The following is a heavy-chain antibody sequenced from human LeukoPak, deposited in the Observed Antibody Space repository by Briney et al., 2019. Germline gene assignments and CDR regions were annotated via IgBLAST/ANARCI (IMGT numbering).Heavy chain of an antibody. D-gene: IGHD2-2*01. CDR3: ARDSRSRAFDY. Sequence: ASVKVSCKASGGTFSSYAISWVRQAPGQGLEWMGGIIPIFGTANYAQKFQGRVTMTTDTSTSTAYMELRSLRSDDTAVYYCARDSRSRAFDYWGQGTLVTVSS. CDR1: GGTFSSYA. J-gene: IGHJ4*02. CDR2: IIPIFGTA. V-gene: IGHV1-69*05.